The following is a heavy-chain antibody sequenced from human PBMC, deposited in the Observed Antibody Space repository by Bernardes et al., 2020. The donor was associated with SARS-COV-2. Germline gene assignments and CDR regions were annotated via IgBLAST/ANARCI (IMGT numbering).Heavy chain of an antibody. CDR3: AKGYIVRGLTIGKFDY. J-gene: IGHJ4*02. V-gene: IGHV3-9*01. D-gene: IGHD3-10*02. CDR2: ITCNSADI. CDR1: GFTFDDYA. Sequence: GGSLRLSCAASGFTFDDYAMHWVRQAPGKGLEWFSGITCNSADICYTDSVKGRFTISRDNAKNSLYLQMNSLRPEDTALYYCAKGYIVRGLTIGKFDYWGQGTLVTDSS.